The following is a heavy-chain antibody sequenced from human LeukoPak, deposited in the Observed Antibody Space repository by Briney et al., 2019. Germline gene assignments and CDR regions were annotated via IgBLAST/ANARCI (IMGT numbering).Heavy chain of an antibody. CDR1: GFTFSSYA. CDR3: ARVLPYSGYVYYYGMDV. D-gene: IGHD5-12*01. Sequence: GRSLRLSCAASGFTFSSYAMHWVRQAPGKGLEWVAVISYDGSNKYYADSVKGRFTISRDNSKNTLYLQMNNLRAEDTAVYYCARVLPYSGYVYYYGMDVWGQETTVTVSS. J-gene: IGHJ6*02. CDR2: ISYDGSNK. V-gene: IGHV3-30-3*01.